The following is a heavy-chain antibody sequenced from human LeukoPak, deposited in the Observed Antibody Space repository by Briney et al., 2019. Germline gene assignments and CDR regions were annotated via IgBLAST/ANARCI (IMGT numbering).Heavy chain of an antibody. CDR1: GYSFTSYW. V-gene: IGHV5-51*01. J-gene: IGHJ6*02. Sequence: GESLKISCKGSGYSFTSYWIGWARQMPGKGLEWMGIIYPGDFDTRYNPSFQGQVTFSVDRSLSTAYLHWSSLKASDTAMYYCARLGSGSKSKPRNYYYYGMDVWGQGTTVTVSS. CDR2: IYPGDFDT. D-gene: IGHD3-10*01. CDR3: ARLGSGSKSKPRNYYYYGMDV.